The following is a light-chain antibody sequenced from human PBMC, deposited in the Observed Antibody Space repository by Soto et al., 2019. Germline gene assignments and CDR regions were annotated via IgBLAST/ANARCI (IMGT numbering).Light chain of an antibody. J-gene: IGLJ7*01. Sequence: QSVLTQPPSASGTPGQRVTISCSGSRSNIGSSNVYWYQQLPGTAPKLLIYKDSQRPSWVPDRFSGSKSGTSASLAISGRRSEDEAEYYCAAWDDSLSGAVFGGGTQLTVL. V-gene: IGLV1-47*01. CDR2: KDS. CDR1: RSNIGSSN. CDR3: AAWDDSLSGAV.